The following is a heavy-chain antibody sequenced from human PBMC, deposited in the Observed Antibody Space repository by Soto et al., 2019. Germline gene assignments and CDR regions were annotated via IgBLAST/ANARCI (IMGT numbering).Heavy chain of an antibody. CDR3: ANMRGALELLFDY. J-gene: IGHJ4*02. Sequence: PGGSLRLSCAASGFTFSSYAMSWVRQAPGKGLEWVSAISGSGGSTYYADSVKGRFTISRDNSKNTLYLQMNSLRAEDTAVYYCANMRGALELLFDYWGQGTLVTVSS. CDR2: ISGSGGST. CDR1: GFTFSSYA. D-gene: IGHD1-7*01. V-gene: IGHV3-23*01.